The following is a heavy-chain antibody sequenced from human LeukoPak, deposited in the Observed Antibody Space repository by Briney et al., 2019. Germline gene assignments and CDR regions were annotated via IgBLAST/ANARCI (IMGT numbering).Heavy chain of an antibody. J-gene: IGHJ5*02. CDR3: ARDWRGTDWFDP. Sequence: SETLSLTCTVSGGSISSGGYYWSWIRQHPGKGLEWIGYIYYSGSTYYNPSLKSRVTISVDTSKNQFSLKLSFVTAADTAVYYCARDWRGTDWFDPWGQGTLVTVSS. D-gene: IGHD2-8*02. V-gene: IGHV4-31*03. CDR2: IYYSGST. CDR1: GGSISSGGYY.